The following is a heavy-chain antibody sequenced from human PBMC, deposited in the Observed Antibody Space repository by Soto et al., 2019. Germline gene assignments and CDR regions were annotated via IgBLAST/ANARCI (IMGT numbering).Heavy chain of an antibody. CDR3: ARDVSGWHWYFDL. Sequence: QVQLQQSGPGLVKPSQTLSLTCAISGDSVSSATATWHGIRQSPSRGLEWLGRTYYRSKWYNDYALSVKSPIVITPDTPKIQLSLQLNSVTPEDTAVYFCARDVSGWHWYFDLWGRGTLVTVSS. CDR1: GDSVSSATAT. CDR2: TYYRSKWYN. D-gene: IGHD6-19*01. J-gene: IGHJ2*01. V-gene: IGHV6-1*01.